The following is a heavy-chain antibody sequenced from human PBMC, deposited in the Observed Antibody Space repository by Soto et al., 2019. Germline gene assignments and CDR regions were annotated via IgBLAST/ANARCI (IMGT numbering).Heavy chain of an antibody. CDR2: IYPGGSDT. CDR1: GYSFTSYW. V-gene: IGHV5-51*01. J-gene: IGHJ6*02. D-gene: IGHD6-13*01. Sequence: VESLKISCNGSGYSFTSYWIGWVRQMPWKGLEWMGIIYPGGSDTRYSPSFQGQVTISADKSISTAYLQWSSLKASDTAMYYCATSSTAQYSSSWYRTDYYYGMDVWGQGTTVTVSS. CDR3: ATSSTAQYSSSWYRTDYYYGMDV.